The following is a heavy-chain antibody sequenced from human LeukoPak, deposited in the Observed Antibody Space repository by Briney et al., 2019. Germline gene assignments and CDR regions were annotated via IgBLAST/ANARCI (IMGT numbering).Heavy chain of an antibody. D-gene: IGHD2-8*01. Sequence: GGSLRLSCAASGFTFSSYGMHWVRQAPGKGLEWVAVIWYGGSNKYYADSVKGRFTISRDNSKNTLYLQMNSLRAEDTAVYYCAKDPEYCTNGVCSYWGQGTLVTVSS. CDR3: AKDPEYCTNGVCSY. V-gene: IGHV3-30*02. J-gene: IGHJ4*02. CDR1: GFTFSSYG. CDR2: IWYGGSNK.